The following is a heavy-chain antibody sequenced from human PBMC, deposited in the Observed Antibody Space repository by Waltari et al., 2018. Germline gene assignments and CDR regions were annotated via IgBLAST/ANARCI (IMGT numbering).Heavy chain of an antibody. CDR2: IYSSGTT. V-gene: IGHV4-4*07. CDR3: ARTDYQHFFDY. CDR1: GGSSISYY. Sequence: QVHLLESGPGLVKPSETLSLTCNVSGGSSISYYWSWIRQPAGKGLEWIGRIYSSGTTNTNPSLHGRVSMSVDTSKNQISLQLSSVTAADTAVYYCARTDYQHFFDYWGQGILVTVSS. J-gene: IGHJ4*02. D-gene: IGHD3-16*01.